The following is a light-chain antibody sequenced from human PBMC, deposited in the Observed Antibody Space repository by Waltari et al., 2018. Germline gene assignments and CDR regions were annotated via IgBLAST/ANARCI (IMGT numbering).Light chain of an antibody. CDR1: NRDVGSDDS. CDR2: DAV. Sequence: QSVLTQPRSVSGSPGQSVTISCTGTNRDVGSDDSVSWYQQNAGKAPELVIYDAVRRPSGVPYRFSGSKYGATASLTISGLQAEDEADYYCCSYAGNYKFVFGGGTKVTVL. V-gene: IGLV2-11*01. J-gene: IGLJ2*01. CDR3: CSYAGNYKFV.